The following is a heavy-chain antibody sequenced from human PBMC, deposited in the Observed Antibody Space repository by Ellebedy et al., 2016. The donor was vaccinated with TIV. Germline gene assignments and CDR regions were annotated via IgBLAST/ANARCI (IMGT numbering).Heavy chain of an antibody. CDR3: ARVEPYYYGMDV. CDR1: GFTFSSYA. J-gene: IGHJ6*02. Sequence: PGGSLRLSCAASGFTFSSYAMHWVRQAPGKGLEWVAVISYDGSNKYYADSVKGRFTISRDNSKNTLYLQMNSLRAEDTAVYYCARVEPYYYGMDVWGQGTTVTVSS. V-gene: IGHV3-30*07. D-gene: IGHD1-1*01. CDR2: ISYDGSNK.